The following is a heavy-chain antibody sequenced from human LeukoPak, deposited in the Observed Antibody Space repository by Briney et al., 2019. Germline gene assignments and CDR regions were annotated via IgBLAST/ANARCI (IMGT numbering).Heavy chain of an antibody. J-gene: IGHJ4*02. Sequence: PGGSLRLSCAASGFTFSSYWMSWVRQAPGKGLEWVANIKQDGSEKYYVDSVKGRFTISRGNAKNSLYLQMNSLRAEDTAVYYCARGLVVEGYYFDYWGQGTLVTVSS. CDR2: IKQDGSEK. CDR3: ARGLVVEGYYFDY. V-gene: IGHV3-7*01. CDR1: GFTFSSYW. D-gene: IGHD2-15*01.